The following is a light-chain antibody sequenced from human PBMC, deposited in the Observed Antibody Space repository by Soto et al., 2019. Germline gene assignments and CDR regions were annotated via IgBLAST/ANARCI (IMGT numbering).Light chain of an antibody. Sequence: EIVLTQSPGTLSLSPGERATLSCRASQSVSNNYLAWYQQKPGQAPRLLIYGASNRATGIPDRFSGSGSGTYFTLTISRLEPEYCAVYYGQYYSSSRTFGQGTKVDTK. J-gene: IGKJ1*01. CDR3: QYYSSSRT. V-gene: IGKV3-20*01. CDR2: GAS. CDR1: QSVSNNY.